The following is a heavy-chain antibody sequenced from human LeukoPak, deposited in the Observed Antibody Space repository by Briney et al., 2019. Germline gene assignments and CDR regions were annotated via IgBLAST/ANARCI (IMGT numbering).Heavy chain of an antibody. D-gene: IGHD3-22*01. CDR1: GFTLSNYA. V-gene: IGHV3-30*03. Sequence: GGSLRLSCAASGFTLSNYAMHWVRQAPGKGLEWVAVISPDGRDKHFADSVKGRFTISRDNSGNTLYLQMSSLRGEDTAVYYCARDLDKAEKYYFDNWGQGTLVTVSS. CDR3: ARDLDKAEKYYFDN. J-gene: IGHJ4*02. CDR2: ISPDGRDK.